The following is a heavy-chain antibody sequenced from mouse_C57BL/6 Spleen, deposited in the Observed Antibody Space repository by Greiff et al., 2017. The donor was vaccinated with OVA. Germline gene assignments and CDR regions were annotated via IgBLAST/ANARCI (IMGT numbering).Heavy chain of an antibody. D-gene: IGHD4-1*01. V-gene: IGHV6-3*01. CDR1: GFTFSNYW. CDR2: IRLKSDNYAT. J-gene: IGHJ2*01. Sequence: DVKLQESGGGLVQPGGSMKLSCVASGFTFSNYWMNWVRQSPEKGLEWVAQIRLKSDNYATHYAESVKGRFTISRDDSKSSVYLQMNNLRAEDTGIYYCTKLGSLDYWGQGTTLTVSS. CDR3: TKLGSLDY.